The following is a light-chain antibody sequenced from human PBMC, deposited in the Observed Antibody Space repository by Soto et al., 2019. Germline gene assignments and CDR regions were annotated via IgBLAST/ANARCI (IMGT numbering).Light chain of an antibody. CDR1: QSVSSNY. V-gene: IGKV3-20*01. Sequence: EIVLTQSPGTLSLSPGERATLSCRASQSVSSNYLAWYQQKAGQAPRLLIYDASSRATGIPDRFSGSGSGTDFTLTISRLEPEDFAVYYCQQYGSSLITCGQGTRLEIK. CDR2: DAS. CDR3: QQYGSSLIT. J-gene: IGKJ5*01.